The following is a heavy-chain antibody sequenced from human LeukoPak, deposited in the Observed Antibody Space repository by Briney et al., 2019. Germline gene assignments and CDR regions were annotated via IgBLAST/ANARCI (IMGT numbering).Heavy chain of an antibody. V-gene: IGHV4-34*01. D-gene: IGHD3-16*01. CDR2: INHSGST. Sequence: SETLSLTCAVYGGSFSGYYWSWIRQPPGKGLEWIGEINHSGSTNYNPSLKSRVTISVDTSKNQFSLKLSSVTAADTAVYYCARDWMGGFDYWGQGTLVTVSS. J-gene: IGHJ4*02. CDR1: GGSFSGYY. CDR3: ARDWMGGFDY.